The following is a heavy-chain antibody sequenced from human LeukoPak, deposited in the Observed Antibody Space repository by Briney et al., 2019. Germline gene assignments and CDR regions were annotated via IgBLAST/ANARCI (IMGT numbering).Heavy chain of an antibody. J-gene: IGHJ3*02. Sequence: ASVKVSCKASGYTFTSYAMNWVRQAPGQGLEWMGWINTNTGNPTYAQGLTGRFVFSLDTSVSTAYLQISSLKAEDTAVYYCARDLWFGELVGAFDIWGQGTMVTVSS. CDR3: ARDLWFGELVGAFDI. CDR2: INTNTGNP. CDR1: GYTFTSYA. V-gene: IGHV7-4-1*02. D-gene: IGHD3-10*01.